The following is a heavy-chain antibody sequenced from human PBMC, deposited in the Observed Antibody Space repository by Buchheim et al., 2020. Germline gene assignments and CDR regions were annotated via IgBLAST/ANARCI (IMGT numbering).Heavy chain of an antibody. V-gene: IGHV1-69*04. Sequence: QVQLVQSGAEVKKPGSSVKVSCKASGGTFSSYAISWVRQAPGQGLEWMGRITPILGIANYAQKFQGRVTITADKSTSPAYLELSSLRSEDTAVYYCARDNIAARAYYYGMDVWGQGTT. D-gene: IGHD6-6*01. J-gene: IGHJ6*02. CDR1: GGTFSSYA. CDR2: ITPILGIA. CDR3: ARDNIAARAYYYGMDV.